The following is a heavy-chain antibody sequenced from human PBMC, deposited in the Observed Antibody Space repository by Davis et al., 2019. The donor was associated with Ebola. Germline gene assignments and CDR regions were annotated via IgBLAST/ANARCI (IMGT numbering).Heavy chain of an antibody. CDR3: AKDICYDSICDWFDP. J-gene: IGHJ5*02. D-gene: IGHD3-22*01. CDR1: GFTFSSYG. CDR2: ISYDGSNK. V-gene: IGHV3-30*18. Sequence: GESLKISCAASGFTFSSYGMHWVRQAPGKGLEWVAVISYDGSNKYYADSVKGRFTISRDNSKNTLYLQMNSLRAEDTAVYYCAKDICYDSICDWFDPWGQGTLVTVSS.